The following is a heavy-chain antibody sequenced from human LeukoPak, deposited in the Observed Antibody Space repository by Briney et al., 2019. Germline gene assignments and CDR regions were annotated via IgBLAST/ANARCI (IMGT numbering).Heavy chain of an antibody. CDR1: GYTFTGYY. Sequence: ASVKVSCKASGYTFTGYYMHWVRQAPGQGLEWMGRINPNSGGTNYAQKFQGRVTMTRDTSISTAYMELRSLRSDDTAAYYCARVGNYGDSYYYYYYMDVWGKGTTVTVSS. CDR2: INPNSGGT. V-gene: IGHV1-2*06. J-gene: IGHJ6*03. D-gene: IGHD4-17*01. CDR3: ARVGNYGDSYYYYYYMDV.